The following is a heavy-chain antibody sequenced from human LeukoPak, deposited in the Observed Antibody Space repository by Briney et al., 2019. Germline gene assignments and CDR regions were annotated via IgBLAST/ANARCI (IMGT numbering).Heavy chain of an antibody. D-gene: IGHD3-22*01. CDR2: IYSGGST. J-gene: IGHJ3*02. CDR1: GFTVSSNY. Sequence: GGSLRLSCAASGFTVSSNYMSWVRQAPGKGLEWVSVIYSGGSTYYADSVKGRFTISRDNSKNTLYLQMNCLRAEDTAVYYCARDRDSSGYYPTPGAFDIWGQGTMVTVSS. CDR3: ARDRDSSGYYPTPGAFDI. V-gene: IGHV3-66*02.